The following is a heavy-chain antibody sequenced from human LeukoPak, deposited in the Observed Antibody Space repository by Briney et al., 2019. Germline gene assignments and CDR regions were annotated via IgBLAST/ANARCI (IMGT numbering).Heavy chain of an antibody. Sequence: GGSLRLSCAASGFTFSYYGMHWLRQAPGKGLEWGAVIWYDGSNKYYADSVRGRFTISRDNSKNTLYLQMNSLRGEDAAVYYCAKEGTAQISTWYDYWGQGTLVTVSS. CDR2: IWYDGSNK. CDR3: AKEGTAQISTWYDY. CDR1: GFTFSYYG. J-gene: IGHJ4*02. V-gene: IGHV3-30*02. D-gene: IGHD6-13*01.